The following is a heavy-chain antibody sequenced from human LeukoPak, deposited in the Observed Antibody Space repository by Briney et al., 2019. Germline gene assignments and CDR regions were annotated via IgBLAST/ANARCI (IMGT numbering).Heavy chain of an antibody. D-gene: IGHD6-19*01. CDR2: LSGSGETT. Sequence: PGGSLRLSCAASGFSFSSHAMNWVRQAPGKGLEWVPSLSGSGETTDYADSVKGRFTISRDNSRNTLYLQMNSLRADDTGVYYCAKQWLVGIWGQGTQVTVSS. CDR3: AKQWLVGI. J-gene: IGHJ4*02. V-gene: IGHV3-23*01. CDR1: GFSFSSHA.